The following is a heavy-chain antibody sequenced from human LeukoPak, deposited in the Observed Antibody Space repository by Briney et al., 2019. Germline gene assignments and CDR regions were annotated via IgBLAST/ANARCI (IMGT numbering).Heavy chain of an antibody. D-gene: IGHD6-19*01. V-gene: IGHV3-43*01. CDR3: AKDFKIHLWPRAVSDSHYYYMDV. CDR2: ISWDGGST. J-gene: IGHJ6*03. CDR1: GFTFDDYT. Sequence: PGGSLRLSCAASGFTFDDYTMYWVRQAPEKGLEWVSLISWDGGSTYYADFVKGRFIISRDNRKNSLYLQMNSLRTEDTALYYCAKDFKIHLWPRAVSDSHYYYMDVWGKGNPGHRLL.